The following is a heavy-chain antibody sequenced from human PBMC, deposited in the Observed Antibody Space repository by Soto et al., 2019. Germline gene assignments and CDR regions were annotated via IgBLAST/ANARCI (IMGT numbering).Heavy chain of an antibody. CDR2: IYYSGST. CDR1: GGSISSGDYY. J-gene: IGHJ4*02. Sequence: PSETLSLTCTVSGGSISSGDYYWSWIRQPPGKGLEWIGYIYYSGSTYYNPSLKSRVTISVDTSKNQFSLKLSSVTAADTAVYYCARGDDCSSTSCPGKIDYCGPGTLVTVSS. D-gene: IGHD2-2*01. V-gene: IGHV4-30-4*01. CDR3: ARGDDCSSTSCPGKIDY.